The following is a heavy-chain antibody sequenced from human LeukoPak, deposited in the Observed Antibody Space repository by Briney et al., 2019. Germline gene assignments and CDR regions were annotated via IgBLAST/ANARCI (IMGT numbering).Heavy chain of an antibody. J-gene: IGHJ5*02. CDR3: ARDLDSSSSGWFDP. V-gene: IGHV3-48*04. CDR1: GFTFSSYS. Sequence: GGSLRLSCAASGFTFSSYSMNWVRQAPGKGLEWVSYISSSSSTIYYADSVKGRFTISRDNAKNSLYLQMNSLRAEDTAVYYCARDLDSSSSGWFDPWGQGTLVTVSS. D-gene: IGHD6-6*01. CDR2: ISSSSSTI.